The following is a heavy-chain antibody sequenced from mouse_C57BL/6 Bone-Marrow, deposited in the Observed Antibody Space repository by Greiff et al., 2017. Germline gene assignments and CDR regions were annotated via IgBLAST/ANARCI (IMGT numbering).Heavy chain of an antibody. Sequence: QVQLQQSGPELARPWASVKISCQAFYTFSRRVHFAIRDTNYWMQWVKQRPGQGLEWIEAIYPGNGDTRYNQKFKGKATLTADKSSSTAYMQLRSLTSDDSAVDYCAGSNWDDWYFDVWGTGTTVTVSS. CDR2: GQGLEWIE. D-gene: IGHD4-1*02. V-gene: IGHV1-87*01. J-gene: IGHJ1*03. CDR1: YTFSRRVH. CDR3: SDDSAVDYCAGSNWDDWYFDV.